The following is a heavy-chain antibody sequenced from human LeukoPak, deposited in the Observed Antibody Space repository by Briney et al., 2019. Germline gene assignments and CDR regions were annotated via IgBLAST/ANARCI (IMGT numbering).Heavy chain of an antibody. CDR1: GFTFSDHY. Sequence: GGSLRLSCVASGFTFSDHYMDWVRQAPGKGLEWVGRTRNKANGYTTEYAASVKGRITISRDDSRNSLFLQMNSLKTEDTAVYYCARVHSDTWYGNYFDYWGQGTLDTVSS. D-gene: IGHD6-13*01. CDR2: TRNKANGYTT. CDR3: ARVHSDTWYGNYFDY. V-gene: IGHV3-72*01. J-gene: IGHJ4*02.